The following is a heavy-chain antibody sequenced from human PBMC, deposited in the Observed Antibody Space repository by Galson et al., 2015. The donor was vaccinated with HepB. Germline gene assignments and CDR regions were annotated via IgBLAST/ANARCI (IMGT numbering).Heavy chain of an antibody. CDR2: TYYRSKWYH. Sequence: CAISGDSVSSTSVTWNWIRQSPSRGLEWLGGTYYRSKWYHDSAVSVKGRITISPDTSKNQFSLQLSPVTPEDTAVYYCARNLAIWGQGTMVTVSS. CDR1: GDSVSSTSVT. V-gene: IGHV6-1*01. J-gene: IGHJ3*02. CDR3: ARNLAI.